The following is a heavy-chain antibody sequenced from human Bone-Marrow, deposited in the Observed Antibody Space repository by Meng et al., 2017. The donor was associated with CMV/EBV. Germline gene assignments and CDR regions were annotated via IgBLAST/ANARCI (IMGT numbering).Heavy chain of an antibody. CDR1: GFTFDDYT. D-gene: IGHD2-2*01. V-gene: IGHV3-43*01. Sequence: GGSLRLSCAASGFTFDDYTMHWVRQAPGRGLEWVSLIRWDGGITYYADSVKGRFTISRDNAKNSLYLQMNSLRAEDTAVYYCAREARVVVPAASYYYGMDVWGQGTTVTVSS. CDR3: AREARVVVPAASYYYGMDV. CDR2: IRWDGGIT. J-gene: IGHJ6*02.